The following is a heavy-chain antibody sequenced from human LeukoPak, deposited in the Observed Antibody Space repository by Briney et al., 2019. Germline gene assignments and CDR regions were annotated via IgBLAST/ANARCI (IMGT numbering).Heavy chain of an antibody. CDR3: ARDGRHRYYYDSSGFYGSWFDP. CDR1: GYTFTSYD. D-gene: IGHD3-22*01. V-gene: IGHV1-18*01. Sequence: GASVKVSCKASGYTFTSYDINWVRQAPGQGLEWMGWISAYNGNTNYAQKLQGRVTMTTDTSTSTAYMELRSLRSDDTAVYYCARDGRHRYYYDSSGFYGSWFDPWGQGTLVTVSS. CDR2: ISAYNGNT. J-gene: IGHJ5*02.